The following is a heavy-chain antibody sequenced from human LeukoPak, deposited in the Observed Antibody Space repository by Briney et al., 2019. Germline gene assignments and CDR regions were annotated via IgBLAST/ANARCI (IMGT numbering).Heavy chain of an antibody. J-gene: IGHJ4*02. CDR3: ARRDGYNPYYFDY. Sequence: SETLSLTCTVSGGSISSYYWSWIRQPPGKGLEWIGYIYYSGSTNYNPSLKSRVTISVGTSKNQFSLKLSSVTAADTAVYYCARRDGYNPYYFDYWGQGTLVTVSS. CDR1: GGSISSYY. D-gene: IGHD5-24*01. CDR2: IYYSGST. V-gene: IGHV4-59*01.